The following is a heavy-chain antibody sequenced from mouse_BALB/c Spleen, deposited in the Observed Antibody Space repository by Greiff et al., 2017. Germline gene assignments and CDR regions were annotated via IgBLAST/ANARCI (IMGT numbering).Heavy chain of an antibody. CDR2: IWGDGST. J-gene: IGHJ3*01. CDR3: AREGYYGSSPFAY. D-gene: IGHD1-1*01. Sequence: VKLMESGPGLVAPSQSLSITCTVSGFSLTGYGVNWVRQPPGKGLEWLGMIWGDGSTDYNSALKSRLSISKDNSKSQVFLKMNSLQTDDTARYYCAREGYYGSSPFAYWGQGTLVTVSA. V-gene: IGHV2-6-7*01. CDR1: GFSLTGYG.